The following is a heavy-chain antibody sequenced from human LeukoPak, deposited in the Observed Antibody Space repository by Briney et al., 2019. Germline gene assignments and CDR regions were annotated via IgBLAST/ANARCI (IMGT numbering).Heavy chain of an antibody. CDR1: GGTFSSYA. J-gene: IGHJ4*02. CDR2: IIPILGIA. D-gene: IGHD1-1*01. Sequence: ASVKVSCKASGGTFSSYAISWVRQAPGQGLEWMGRIIPILGIANYAQKFQGRVTITADKSTSTAYMELSSLRSEDTAVYYCARDEVRTTPDYWGQGTLVTVSS. CDR3: ARDEVRTTPDY. V-gene: IGHV1-69*04.